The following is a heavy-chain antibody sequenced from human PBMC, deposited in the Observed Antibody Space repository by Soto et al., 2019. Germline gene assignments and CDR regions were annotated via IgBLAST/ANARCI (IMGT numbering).Heavy chain of an antibody. D-gene: IGHD3-10*01. V-gene: IGHV4-4*02. Sequence: QVQLQESGPGLLKPSGTLSLTCTVSGGSLSDDDWWSWVRQPPGKGLEWIGEIHHSGSINYNPSLKSRVTISVDRSKNQFSLNLSSVTAADTAGYVCVCKGYYSLDHWGQGTLVIVSP. J-gene: IGHJ4*02. CDR1: GGSLSDDDW. CDR3: VCKGYYSLDH. CDR2: IHHSGSI.